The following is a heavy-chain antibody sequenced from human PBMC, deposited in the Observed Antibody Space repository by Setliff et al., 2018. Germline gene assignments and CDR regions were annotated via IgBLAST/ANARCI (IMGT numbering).Heavy chain of an antibody. CDR2: IDRTGNR. Sequence: SETLSLTCAVSGVSISDGHLWGWIRQPPGKGLEWIGSIDRTGNRYYNSPLRSRVTLSIDMSRNEFSLELRSMTAADTAVYYCARRDEYLQFREFFDFWGQGILVTISS. J-gene: IGHJ4*02. V-gene: IGHV4-38-2*01. CDR3: ARRDEYLQFREFFDF. D-gene: IGHD3-10*01. CDR1: GVSISDGHL.